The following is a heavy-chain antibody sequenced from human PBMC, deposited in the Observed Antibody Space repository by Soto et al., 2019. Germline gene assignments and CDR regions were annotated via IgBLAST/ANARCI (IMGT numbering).Heavy chain of an antibody. CDR1: GYAFTSYA. Sequence: ASVKVSCKASGYAFTSYAIRWVRQAPGPRLEWMGWINAGNDNTKYSQKFQGRVTITRDTSASTVYMELSSLSSEDTAVYYCARVGHYYYGMDVWGQGTTVTVSS. CDR3: ARVGHYYYGMDV. V-gene: IGHV1-3*01. D-gene: IGHD3-3*01. CDR2: INAGNDNT. J-gene: IGHJ6*02.